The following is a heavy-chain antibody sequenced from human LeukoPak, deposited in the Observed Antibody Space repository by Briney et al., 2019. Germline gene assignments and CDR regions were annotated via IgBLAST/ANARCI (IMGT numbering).Heavy chain of an antibody. CDR2: IRSKAYGGSN. Sequence: GGSLRLSCTASGVTFGDYAMSWIRQAPGKGLEWVGFIRSKAYGGSNAYPATGNARFTISRDDSKCISHRDMNRPKTEAITWICSTRYGSLAPRGQGNLVTVSS. J-gene: IGHJ5*02. CDR3: TRYGSLAP. D-gene: IGHD1-26*01. CDR1: GVTFGDYA. V-gene: IGHV3-49*03.